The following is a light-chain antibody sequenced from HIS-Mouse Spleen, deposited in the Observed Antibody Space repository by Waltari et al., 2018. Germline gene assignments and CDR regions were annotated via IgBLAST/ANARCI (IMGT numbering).Light chain of an antibody. V-gene: IGLV1-40*01. Sequence: QSVLTQPPSVSGAPGQRVTISCTGSSSNIGAGLDVHWYQQLPGTAPKLLIYGNSNRPSGVPDRFSCSKSGTSASLAITGLQAEDEADYYCQSYDSSLSGWVFGGGTKLTVL. CDR2: GNS. J-gene: IGLJ3*02. CDR3: QSYDSSLSGWV. CDR1: SSNIGAGLD.